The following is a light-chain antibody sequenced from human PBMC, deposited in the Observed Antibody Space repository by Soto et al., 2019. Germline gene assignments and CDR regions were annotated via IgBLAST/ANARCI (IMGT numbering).Light chain of an antibody. V-gene: IGKV1-33*01. Sequence: DFEITPSASSLPSSVGDTFTISCQASQDISKYLNWFQQKPGKAPKLLIYDVFNVETGVPSRFSGRGSGTDFTLIISNLQPEDFATYCCQQYDQLPITFGGGTKVDIK. CDR1: QDISKY. CDR3: QQYDQLPIT. CDR2: DVF. J-gene: IGKJ4*01.